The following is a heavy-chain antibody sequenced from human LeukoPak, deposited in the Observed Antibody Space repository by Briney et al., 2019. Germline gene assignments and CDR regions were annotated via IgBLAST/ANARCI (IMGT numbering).Heavy chain of an antibody. CDR3: ATSQGHLDY. CDR1: GFTFSSYS. Sequence: GGSLRLSCAASGFTFSSYSMNWVRQAPGKGLEWVSYITSSSSSIYYTDSVKGRFTISRDNAKNPLYLQMNGLRAEDTAVYYCATSQGHLDYWGQGTLVTVSS. V-gene: IGHV3-48*01. J-gene: IGHJ4*02. CDR2: ITSSSSSI.